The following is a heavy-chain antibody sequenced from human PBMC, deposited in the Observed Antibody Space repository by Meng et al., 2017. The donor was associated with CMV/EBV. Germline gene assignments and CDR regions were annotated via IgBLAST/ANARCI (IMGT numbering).Heavy chain of an antibody. J-gene: IGHJ6*02. CDR2: ISSSGSTI. V-gene: IGHV3-48*03. CDR3: AREGWGWLPGSGMDV. Sequence: GESLKISCAASGFTFSSYEMNWVRQAPGKGLEWVSYISSSGSTIYYADSVKGRFTISRDNAKNSLYLQTNSLRAEDTAVYYCAREGWGWLPGSGMDVWGQGTTVTVSS. D-gene: IGHD3-16*01. CDR1: GFTFSSYE.